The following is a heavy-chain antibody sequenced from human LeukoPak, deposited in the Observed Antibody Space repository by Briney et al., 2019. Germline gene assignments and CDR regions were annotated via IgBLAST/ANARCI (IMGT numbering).Heavy chain of an antibody. CDR1: GFIFSDYA. CDR3: ALYGDYTKSGAFDV. Sequence: GTSLRLSCAASGFIFSDYALQWVRQAPGKGLDWVAMTSYDESDKYYADSVKGRFTISRDNSKNTLFLQMNSLRPEDTALYYCALYGDYTKSGAFDVWGRGTMVTVSS. J-gene: IGHJ3*01. D-gene: IGHD4-17*01. V-gene: IGHV3-30-3*01. CDR2: TSYDESDK.